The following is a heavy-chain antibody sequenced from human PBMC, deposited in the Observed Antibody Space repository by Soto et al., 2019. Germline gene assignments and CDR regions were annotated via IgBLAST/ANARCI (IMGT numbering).Heavy chain of an antibody. CDR1: GFTFSSFH. J-gene: IGHJ6*02. CDR2: ITSSSDTI. CDR3: AGGTLYGDYALWYYGMDV. Sequence: GGSLRLSCAASGFTFSSFHMNWVRQAPGRGLEWVAYITSSSDTIYYSDSVKGRFTISRDNGKNSLFLQMNSLRDEDTAVYYCAGGTLYGDYALWYYGMDVWGQGTTVTVSS. V-gene: IGHV3-48*02. D-gene: IGHD4-17*01.